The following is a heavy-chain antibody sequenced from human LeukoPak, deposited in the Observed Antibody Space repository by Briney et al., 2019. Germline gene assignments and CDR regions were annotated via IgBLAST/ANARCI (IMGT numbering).Heavy chain of an antibody. J-gene: IGHJ2*01. CDR2: IYPGDSDT. D-gene: IGHD4-17*01. V-gene: IGHV5-51*01. CDR1: GYSFTSHW. CDR3: ARRYGDPDWYLNL. Sequence: GESLKISCKGSGYSFTSHWIAWVRQMPGKGLECMGVIYPGDSDTRHSPSFQGQVTISADKSLSTAYLQWSSLKASDTAIYYCARRYGDPDWYLNLWGRGTLVTVSS.